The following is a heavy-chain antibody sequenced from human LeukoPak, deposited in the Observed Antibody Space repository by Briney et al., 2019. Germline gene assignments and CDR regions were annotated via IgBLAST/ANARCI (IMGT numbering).Heavy chain of an antibody. CDR3: ARAGIAVAGTGWFDP. J-gene: IGHJ5*02. CDR1: GESFSGYF. V-gene: IGHV4-34*01. D-gene: IGHD6-19*01. CDR2: SNHFGST. Sequence: PSETLSLTCAVSGESFSGYFWTWIRQPPGKGLEWIGESNHFGSTDYNPSLKSRVTISVDTSKNQFSLKLSSVTAADTAVYYCARAGIAVAGTGWFDPWGQGTLVTVSS.